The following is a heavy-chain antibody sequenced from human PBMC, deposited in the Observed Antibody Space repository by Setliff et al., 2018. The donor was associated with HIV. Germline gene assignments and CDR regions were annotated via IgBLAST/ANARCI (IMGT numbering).Heavy chain of an antibody. V-gene: IGHV1-2*06. Sequence: ASVKVSCKASGYTFTSYDINWVRQATGQGLEWLGRINPNMNPNSGGTDYAQKFQGRVTMTRDKSISTVYMELNKLTSDDTAVYFCARDKEPWEGYYKYYSMDVWGKGTKVTVSS. CDR3: ARDKEPWEGYYKYYSMDV. J-gene: IGHJ6*03. CDR1: GYTFTSYD. D-gene: IGHD1-26*01. CDR2: INPNMNPNSGGT.